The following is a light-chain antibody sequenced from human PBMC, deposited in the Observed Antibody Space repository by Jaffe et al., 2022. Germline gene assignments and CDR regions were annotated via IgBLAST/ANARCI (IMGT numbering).Light chain of an antibody. J-gene: IGLJ3*02. CDR3: QSADSGGTYWV. CDR1: ALPKQY. Sequence: SYELTQPPSVSVSPGQTARITCSGDALPKQYIYWYQQRPGQAPVLVIYGDNERPSGIPERFSGSSSGTTVTLTISGVQAEDEADYYCQSADSGGTYWVFGGGTKLTVL. CDR2: GDN. V-gene: IGLV3-25*03.